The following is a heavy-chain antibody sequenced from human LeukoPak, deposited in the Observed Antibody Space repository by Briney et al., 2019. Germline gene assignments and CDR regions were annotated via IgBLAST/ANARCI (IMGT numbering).Heavy chain of an antibody. D-gene: IGHD3-16*01. J-gene: IGHJ4*02. CDR2: INWNGGST. V-gene: IGHV3-20*01. Sequence: PGGSLRLSCAASGFTFDDYGMSWVRQAPGKGLEWVSGINWNGGSTGYADSVKGRFTISRDNAKNSLYLQMNSLRAEDTALYHCARDKPEAGTTFGYFDYWGQGTLVTVSS. CDR1: GFTFDDYG. CDR3: ARDKPEAGTTFGYFDY.